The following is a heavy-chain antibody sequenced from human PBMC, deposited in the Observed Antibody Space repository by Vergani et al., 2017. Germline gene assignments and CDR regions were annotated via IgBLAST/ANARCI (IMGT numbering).Heavy chain of an antibody. Sequence: QVQLVQSGAEVKQPGSSVKVSCKASGGTFSSYAISWVRQAPGQGLEWMGRIIPIFGTANYAQKFQGRVTITADESTSTAYMELSSLRSEDTAVYYCANTRHRYYYDSSGYYYLDYWGQGTLVTVSS. J-gene: IGHJ4*02. CDR1: GGTFSSYA. CDR2: IIPIFGTA. CDR3: ANTRHRYYYDSSGYYYLDY. V-gene: IGHV1-69*18. D-gene: IGHD3-22*01.